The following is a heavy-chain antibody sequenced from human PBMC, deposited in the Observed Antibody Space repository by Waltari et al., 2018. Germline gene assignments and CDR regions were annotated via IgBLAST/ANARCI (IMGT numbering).Heavy chain of an antibody. V-gene: IGHV1-2*06. CDR2: INPNSGGT. CDR3: AREHLDNYGFFGLSDY. CDR1: GYTFTGYY. J-gene: IGHJ4*02. D-gene: IGHD4-17*01. Sequence: QVQLVQSGAEVKKPGASVKVSCKASGYTFTGYYMHWVRQAPGQGLEWMGRINPNSGGTNYAQKFQGRVTMTRDTSISTAYMELSRLRSDDTAVYYCAREHLDNYGFFGLSDYWGQGTLVTVSS.